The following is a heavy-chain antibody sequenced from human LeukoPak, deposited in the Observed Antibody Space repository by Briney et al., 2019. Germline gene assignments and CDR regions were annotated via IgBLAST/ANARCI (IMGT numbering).Heavy chain of an antibody. CDR2: IYYSGST. CDR1: GGSISSSSYY. CDR3: ARLARGYSYGYVGY. J-gene: IGHJ4*02. V-gene: IGHV4-39*01. Sequence: PSGTLSLTCTVSGGSISSSSYYWGWIRPPPGKGLEWIGSIYYSGSTYYNPSLKSRVTISVDTSKNQFSLKLSSVTAADTAVYYCARLARGYSYGYVGYWGQGTLVTVSS. D-gene: IGHD5-18*01.